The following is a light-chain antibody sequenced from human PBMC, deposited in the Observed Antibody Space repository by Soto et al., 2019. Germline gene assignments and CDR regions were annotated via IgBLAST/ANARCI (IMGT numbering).Light chain of an antibody. CDR3: QQHISWPLP. V-gene: IGKV3-11*01. Sequence: EVRLTQSPATLSLSPGERATLSCRGMQSVTNSLAWYQQKPGQAPRLLVYDASNRATGIPTRFSGSGSGTDFTLTISNLEPEDFAVYYCQQHISWPLPFGGGTK. CDR2: DAS. J-gene: IGKJ4*01. CDR1: QSVTNS.